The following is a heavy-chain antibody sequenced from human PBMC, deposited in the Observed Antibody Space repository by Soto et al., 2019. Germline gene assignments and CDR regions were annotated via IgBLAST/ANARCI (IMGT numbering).Heavy chain of an antibody. D-gene: IGHD3-3*01. V-gene: IGHV3-73*01. CDR1: GFTFSGSA. J-gene: IGHJ6*02. CDR3: TRHPEGSWSGYYAYGMDV. CDR2: IRSKANSYAT. Sequence: PGGSLRLSCAASGFTFSGSAMHWVRQASGKGLEWVGRIRSKANSYATAYAASVKGRFTISRDDSKNTAYLQMNSLKTEDTAVYYCTRHPEGSWSGYYAYGMDVWGQGTTVTVSS.